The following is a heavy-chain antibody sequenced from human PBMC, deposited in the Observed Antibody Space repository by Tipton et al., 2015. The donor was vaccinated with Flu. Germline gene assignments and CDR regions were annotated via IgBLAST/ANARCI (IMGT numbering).Heavy chain of an antibody. CDR3: ARRTYDKSGFDY. D-gene: IGHD3-3*01. V-gene: IGHV4-34*01. CDR2: IDHSGST. J-gene: IGHJ4*02. CDR1: GFTFDNYA. Sequence: LRLSCAASGFTFDNYALSWVRQAPGKGLEWIGEIDHSGSTNNNPSLKSRVTISKDTSKKQFSLNLISMTAADTAVYYCARRTYDKSGFDYWGQGTLVTVSS.